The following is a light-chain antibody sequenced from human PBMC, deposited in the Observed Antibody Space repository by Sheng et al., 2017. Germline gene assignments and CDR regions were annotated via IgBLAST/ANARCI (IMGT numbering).Light chain of an antibody. CDR1: QSISRS. J-gene: IGKJ1*01. V-gene: IGKV1-5*03. CDR2: KAS. CDR3: QQYDNAYSGA. Sequence: IQMTQSPSFLSASVGDRVIITCRASQSISRSLAWYQQKPGQAPKLLIYKASTLQTGVPSRFSGSGSGTEFTLTINSLQPDDFGTYSCQQYDNAYSGAFGQGTKVEIK.